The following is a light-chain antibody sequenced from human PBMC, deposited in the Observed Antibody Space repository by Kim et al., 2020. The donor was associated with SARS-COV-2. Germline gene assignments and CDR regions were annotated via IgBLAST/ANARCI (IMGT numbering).Light chain of an antibody. V-gene: IGKV3-15*01. J-gene: IGKJ2*01. CDR2: GAS. CDR3: QQYDKWPPYT. Sequence: EVVMTQSPATLSVSPGERVTLSCKASQSVGRSLAWYQQKPGQAPRLLIYGASTRATGVPAWFSGSGSGTDFTLTISSLQSEDFAVYYCQQYDKWPPYTFGQGPSWRS. CDR1: QSVGRS.